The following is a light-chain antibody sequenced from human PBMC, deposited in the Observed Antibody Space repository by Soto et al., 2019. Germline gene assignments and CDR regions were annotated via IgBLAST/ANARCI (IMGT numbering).Light chain of an antibody. CDR2: GAS. Sequence: EIVLTQSPGTLSLSPGERATLSCRASQSVASRNLAWYQQKSGQAPRLLISGASSRAMHTPDRFSGSGSGTDFTLTISGLEAEDFAVYYCQHFGNSLWTFGQGTKVEI. CDR3: QHFGNSLWT. V-gene: IGKV3-20*01. CDR1: QSVASRN. J-gene: IGKJ1*01.